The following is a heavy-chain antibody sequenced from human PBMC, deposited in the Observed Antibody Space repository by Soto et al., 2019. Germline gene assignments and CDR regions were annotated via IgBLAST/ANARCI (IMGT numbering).Heavy chain of an antibody. D-gene: IGHD1-7*01. CDR1: VLTFSNYA. CDR2: MSGSSSTT. J-gene: IGHJ4*02. V-gene: IGHV3-23*01. Sequence: GGSLRLCCATSVLTFSNYAMSWVRQAPGGGLEWVSSMSGSSSTTYYADSVKGRFTISRDRSKNTLYLQMSSLRAEDTALYYCAKNQERELPRVIDFWGQGTLVTVSS. CDR3: AKNQERELPRVIDF.